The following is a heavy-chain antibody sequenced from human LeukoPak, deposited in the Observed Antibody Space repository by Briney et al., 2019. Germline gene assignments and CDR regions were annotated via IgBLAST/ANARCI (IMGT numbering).Heavy chain of an antibody. CDR3: AKDYCSSGSCYSGVPDY. J-gene: IGHJ4*02. CDR2: ISGSGGST. V-gene: IGHV3-23*01. CDR1: GFTFSSYA. Sequence: PGGSLRLSCAASGFTFSSYAMSWVRQARGRGLERVSAISGSGGSTYYADSVKGRFTISRDNSKNTLYLQMNSLRAEDTAVYYCAKDYCSSGSCYSGVPDYWGQGTLVTVSS. D-gene: IGHD2-15*01.